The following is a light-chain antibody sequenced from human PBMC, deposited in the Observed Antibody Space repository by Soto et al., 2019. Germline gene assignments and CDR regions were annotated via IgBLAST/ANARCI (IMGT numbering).Light chain of an antibody. CDR3: MQRTRWLWT. Sequence: DGVLTQSPLSLPVALGQPASISCRSSQSLVFIDGNTYLNWFHQRPGQSPRRLIYKVSNRDSGVPDRFSGSGSGTDFTLKISRVEAADVGGYYCMQRTRWLWTYGQGNKVEI. J-gene: IGKJ1*01. V-gene: IGKV2-30*01. CDR2: KVS. CDR1: QSLVFIDGNTY.